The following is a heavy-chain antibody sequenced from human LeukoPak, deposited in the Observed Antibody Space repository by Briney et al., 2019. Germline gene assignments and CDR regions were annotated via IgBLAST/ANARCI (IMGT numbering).Heavy chain of an antibody. CDR3: TKMRRGADGLDI. D-gene: IGHD4/OR15-4a*01. Sequence: GGSLRLSCAASGFTFDDYSMQWVRQAPGKSLEWVSGINWNSGTIVYADSVKGRFTISRDNAKNSLYLQMNSLRAEDTAYYYCTKMRRGADGLDIWGQGTLVIVSA. CDR2: INWNSGTI. V-gene: IGHV3-9*01. J-gene: IGHJ4*02. CDR1: GFTFDDYS.